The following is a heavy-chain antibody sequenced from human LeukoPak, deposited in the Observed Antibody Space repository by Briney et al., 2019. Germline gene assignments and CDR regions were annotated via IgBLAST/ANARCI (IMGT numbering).Heavy chain of an antibody. CDR2: ISVSGGNT. J-gene: IGHJ1*01. Sequence: GGSLKLSCAASGFTFSSYWMHWVRQAPGKGLEWVSSISVSGGNTDYADSVKGRFTISRDNSKNTLYLQMNSLRAEDTAVYYCAKPRDGYNSRVIEHWGQGTLVTVSS. V-gene: IGHV3-23*01. CDR1: GFTFSSYW. D-gene: IGHD5-24*01. CDR3: AKPRDGYNSRVIEH.